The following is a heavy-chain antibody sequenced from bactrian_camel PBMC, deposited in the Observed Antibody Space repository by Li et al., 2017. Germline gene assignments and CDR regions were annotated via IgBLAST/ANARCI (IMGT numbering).Heavy chain of an antibody. Sequence: HVQLVESGGGSVQAGGSLRLSCSASRFYYTSNCMGWFRQIPGESREAVAAMDSDGSRLVAKSVKGRFTISRDNGENAVRLRMTDLSPRDTAVYFCAVDRPFRLVAPIITFRKIQNCGDTDDLYWGQGTQVTVS. CDR2: MDSDGSR. D-gene: IGHD7*01. CDR3: AVDRPFRLVAPIITFRKIQNCGDTDDLY. CDR1: RFYYTSNC. V-gene: IGHV3S53*01. J-gene: IGHJ4*01.